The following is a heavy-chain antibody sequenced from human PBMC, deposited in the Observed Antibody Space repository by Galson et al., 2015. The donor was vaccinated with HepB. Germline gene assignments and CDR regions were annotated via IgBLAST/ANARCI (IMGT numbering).Heavy chain of an antibody. CDR3: TTADGYRPLSYYYGMDV. D-gene: IGHD3-16*02. CDR1: GFTFSNAW. Sequence: SLRLSCAGSGFTFSNAWMSWVRQAPGKGLEWVGRIKSKTDGGTTDYAAPVKGRFTISRDDSKNTLYLQMNSLKTEDTAVYYCTTADGYRPLSYYYGMDVWGQGTTVTVSS. V-gene: IGHV3-15*01. J-gene: IGHJ6*02. CDR2: IKSKTDGGTT.